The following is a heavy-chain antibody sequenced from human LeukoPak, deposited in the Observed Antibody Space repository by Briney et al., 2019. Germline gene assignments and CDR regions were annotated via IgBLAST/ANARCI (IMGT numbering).Heavy chain of an antibody. CDR3: AKGGGGRDGYSP. Sequence: GGSLRLSCAASGFTFSNYGMHWVRQAPGKGLQWVAFIRYDGSNKYYADSVKGRFTISRDNSKNTLYLHMNSLRAEDTAVYYCAKGGGGRDGYSPWGQGTLVTVSS. D-gene: IGHD5-24*01. CDR1: GFTFSNYG. V-gene: IGHV3-30*02. J-gene: IGHJ4*02. CDR2: IRYDGSNK.